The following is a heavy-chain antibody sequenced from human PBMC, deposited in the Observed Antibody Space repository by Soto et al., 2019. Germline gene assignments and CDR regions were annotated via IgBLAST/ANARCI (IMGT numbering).Heavy chain of an antibody. CDR3: ARRAYYYDSSGLGVYFDC. CDR1: GGSFSSGNYY. J-gene: IGHJ4*02. V-gene: IGHV4-39*01. CDR2: IFYSGST. D-gene: IGHD3-22*01. Sequence: SETLSLTCIVSGGSFSSGNYYWGWIRQPPGKGLGWIGNIFYSGSTDYNPSLKSRVSISVDTSKNQFSLRLSPVTAADTAVYYCARRAYYYDSSGLGVYFDCWGQGALVTVSS.